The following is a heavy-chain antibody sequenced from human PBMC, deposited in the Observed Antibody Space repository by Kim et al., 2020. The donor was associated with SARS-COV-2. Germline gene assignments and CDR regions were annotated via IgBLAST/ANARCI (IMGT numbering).Heavy chain of an antibody. J-gene: IGHJ2*01. CDR2: IYYSGST. V-gene: IGHV4-39*01. Sequence: SETLSLTCTVSGGSISSSSYYWGWIRQPPGKGLEWIGSIYYSGSTYYNPSLKSRVTISVDTSKNQFSLKLSSVTAADTAVYYCASSPHWYFDLWGRGTLVTVSS. CDR1: GGSISSSSYY. CDR3: ASSPHWYFDL.